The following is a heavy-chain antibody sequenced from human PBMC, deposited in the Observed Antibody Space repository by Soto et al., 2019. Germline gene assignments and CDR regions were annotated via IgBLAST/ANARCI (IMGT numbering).Heavy chain of an antibody. CDR3: ARWSYLDY. Sequence: GGSLRLSCVASGFSFGSYALTWVRQAPGKGLEWVSTISGSDGKTFYADAVKGRFSISRDISQSTLYLQMNSLRVDDTAIYYCARWSYLDYWGQGTRVTVSS. CDR1: GFSFGSYA. CDR2: ISGSDGKT. D-gene: IGHD3-3*01. V-gene: IGHV3-23*01. J-gene: IGHJ4*02.